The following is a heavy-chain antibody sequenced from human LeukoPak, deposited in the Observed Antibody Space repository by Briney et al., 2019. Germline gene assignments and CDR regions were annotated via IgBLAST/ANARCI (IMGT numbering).Heavy chain of an antibody. CDR1: GYTFINYG. CDR2: ISAYNGNT. D-gene: IGHD2-21*01. J-gene: IGHJ5*02. CDR3: ARNCGGDCDWFDP. V-gene: IGHV1-18*01. Sequence: ASVKVSCKASGYTFINYGINWVRQAPGQGLEWMGWISAYNGNTNCAQKLQDRVTMTTDTSTSTAYRELRGLRSDDTAVYYCARNCGGDCDWFDPWGQGTLVTVSS.